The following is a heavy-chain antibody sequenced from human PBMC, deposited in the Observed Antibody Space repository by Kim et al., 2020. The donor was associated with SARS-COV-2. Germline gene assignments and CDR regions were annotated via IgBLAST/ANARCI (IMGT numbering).Heavy chain of an antibody. CDR3: ARGIEYQLNYYYYGMDV. V-gene: IGHV1-69*13. CDR1: GGTFSSYA. D-gene: IGHD2-2*01. Sequence: SVKVSCKASGGTFSSYAISWVRQAPGQGLEWMGGIIPIFGTANYAQKFQGRVTITADESTSTAYMELSSLRSEDTAVYYCARGIEYQLNYYYYGMDVWGQGTTVTVSS. CDR2: IIPIFGTA. J-gene: IGHJ6*02.